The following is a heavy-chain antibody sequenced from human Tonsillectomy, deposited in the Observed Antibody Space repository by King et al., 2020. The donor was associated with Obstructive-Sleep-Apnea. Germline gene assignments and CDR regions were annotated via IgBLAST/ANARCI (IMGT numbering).Heavy chain of an antibody. D-gene: IGHD6-13*01. J-gene: IGHJ4*02. CDR2: VSNRGDAT. CDR1: GFTFNNYA. V-gene: IGHV3-23*04. Sequence: VQLVESGGDLVQPGGSLRLSCAASGFTFNNYAMSWVRQAPGEGLEWVSAVSNRGDATYYADSVKGRFTISRDNSRNTLFLQMNSLRADDTALYFCAKRKGPVGEPGTYFDSWGQGTLVTVSS. CDR3: AKRKGPVGEPGTYFDS.